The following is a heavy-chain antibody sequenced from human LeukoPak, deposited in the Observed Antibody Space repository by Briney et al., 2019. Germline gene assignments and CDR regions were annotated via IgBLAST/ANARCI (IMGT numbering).Heavy chain of an antibody. D-gene: IGHD3-22*01. V-gene: IGHV3-33*01. CDR3: ARDYYDSSGYPNWFDP. CDR2: IWYDGSNK. CDR1: GFTFSSYG. Sequence: GGSLRLSCAASGFTFSSYGMHWVRQAPGKGLEWVAVIWYDGSNKYYADSVKGRFTISRDNSKNTLYLQTNSLRAEDTAVYYCARDYYDSSGYPNWFDPWGQGTLVTVSS. J-gene: IGHJ5*02.